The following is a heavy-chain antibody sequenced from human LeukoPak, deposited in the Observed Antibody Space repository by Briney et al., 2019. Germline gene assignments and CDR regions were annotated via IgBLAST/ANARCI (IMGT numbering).Heavy chain of an antibody. J-gene: IGHJ5*02. Sequence: SETLSLTCTVSGGSISSSSYYWGWIRQPPGKGLEWIGSIYYSGSTYYNPSLKSRVTISVDTSKNQFSLKLSSVTAADTAVYYCARDQKQWQAHGWFDPWGQGTLVTVSS. V-gene: IGHV4-39*07. CDR2: IYYSGST. D-gene: IGHD6-19*01. CDR3: ARDQKQWQAHGWFDP. CDR1: GGSISSSSYY.